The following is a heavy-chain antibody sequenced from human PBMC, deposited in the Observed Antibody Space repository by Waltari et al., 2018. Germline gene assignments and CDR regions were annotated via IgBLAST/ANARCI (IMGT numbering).Heavy chain of an antibody. CDR1: GGSISSYD. J-gene: IGHJ4*02. Sequence: QVQLQESGPGLVKPSETMSLTCTGSGGSISSYDWSWIRQPAGTGLEWIGRIDTSGSTNYNPPRKSRVHMSVDSSKNRFSLKLSSVTAEDTAVYYCARLGAPKVRDYWGQGTLVTVSS. CDR2: IDTSGST. CDR3: ARLGAPKVRDY. V-gene: IGHV4-4*07.